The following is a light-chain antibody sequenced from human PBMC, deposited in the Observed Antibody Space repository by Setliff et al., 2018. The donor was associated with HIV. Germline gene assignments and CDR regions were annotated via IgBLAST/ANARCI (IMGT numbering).Light chain of an antibody. J-gene: IGLJ1*01. V-gene: IGLV1-40*01. CDR2: GNN. CDR3: QSYDSSLSALYV. CDR1: SSNIGAGYD. Sequence: VSGAPGQRVTISCTGSSSNIGAGYDVHWYQQLPGTAPKLLIYGNNNRPSGVPDRFSGSKSGTSASLAITGLQAEDEADYYCQSYDSSLSALYVFGAGTKVTVL.